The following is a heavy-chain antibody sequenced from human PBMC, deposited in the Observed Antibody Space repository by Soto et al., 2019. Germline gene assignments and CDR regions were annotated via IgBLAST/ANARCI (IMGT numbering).Heavy chain of an antibody. CDR1: GFTFSSYD. CDR3: ARAKGYYYDSRDPTAFDI. D-gene: IGHD3-22*01. V-gene: IGHV3-13*01. Sequence: GGCLRLSWSPSGFTFSSYDIHGVRQATGKCLEWVSAIGTAGDTDYPGSVKGRFTISREKAKNSLYLQMNSLRAGEKVVYYCARAKGYYYDSRDPTAFDIWGQGTMVTVSS. J-gene: IGHJ3*02. CDR2: IGTAGDT.